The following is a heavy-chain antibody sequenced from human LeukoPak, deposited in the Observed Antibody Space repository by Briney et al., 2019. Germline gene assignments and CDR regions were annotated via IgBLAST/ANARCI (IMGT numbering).Heavy chain of an antibody. V-gene: IGHV1-24*01. J-gene: IGHJ3*02. CDR3: ATDGIAAAGFGAFDI. CDR2: FDPEDGET. Sequence: GASVKVSFKVSGYTLTELSMHWVRQAPGIGLGWMGGFDPEDGETIYAQKFQGRVTMTEDTSTDTAYMELSSLRSEDTAVYYCATDGIAAAGFGAFDIWGQGTMVTVSS. D-gene: IGHD6-13*01. CDR1: GYTLTELS.